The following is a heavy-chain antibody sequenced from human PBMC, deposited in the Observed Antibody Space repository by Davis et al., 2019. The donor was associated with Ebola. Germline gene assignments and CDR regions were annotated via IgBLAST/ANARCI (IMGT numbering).Heavy chain of an antibody. Sequence: MPSETLSLTCAVSGGSISSSNWWSWVRQPPGKGLEWIGEIYHSGSTNYNPSLKSRVTISVDTSKNQFSLKLSSVTAADTAVYYCASPPGYYGMDVWGQGTTVTVSS. CDR3: ASPPGYYGMDV. CDR2: IYHSGST. V-gene: IGHV4-4*02. CDR1: GGSISSSNW. J-gene: IGHJ6*02.